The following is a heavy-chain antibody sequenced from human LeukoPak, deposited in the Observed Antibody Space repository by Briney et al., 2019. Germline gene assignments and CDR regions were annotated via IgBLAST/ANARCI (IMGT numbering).Heavy chain of an antibody. Sequence: SETLSHTRNVSWGSIRNYYWRWIRPPARKGLEGVGRIYPSARTNYNPSLKSRVTMSVDTSKNQFSLQLSSVTAADTAIYYCARGPYSIDWYALDYWGQETLVTVSS. CDR2: IYPSART. D-gene: IGHD6-19*01. J-gene: IGHJ4*02. CDR3: ARGPYSIDWYALDY. V-gene: IGHV4-4*07. CDR1: WGSIRNYY.